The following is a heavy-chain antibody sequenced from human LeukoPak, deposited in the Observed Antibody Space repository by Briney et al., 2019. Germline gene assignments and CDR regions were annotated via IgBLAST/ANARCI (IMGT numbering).Heavy chain of an antibody. J-gene: IGHJ3*01. CDR1: GGTFNNYA. V-gene: IGHV1-69*04. CDR2: IVPILGIA. Sequence: ASLKVSCKASGGTFNNYAISWVRQAPGQGLEWMGRIVPILGIANYAQEFQGRLIITADKATSSAYMELSSLRSEDTAVYYCARDQGDNSYGYYAIWYAFDVWGQGTMVTVSS. CDR3: ARDQGDNSYGYYAIWYAFDV. D-gene: IGHD5-18*01.